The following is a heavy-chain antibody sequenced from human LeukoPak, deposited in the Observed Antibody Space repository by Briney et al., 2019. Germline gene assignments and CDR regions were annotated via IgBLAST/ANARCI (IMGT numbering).Heavy chain of an antibody. D-gene: IGHD3-22*01. CDR1: GFSFTSYW. Sequence: GGSLRLPCTASGFSFTSYWMTWVRQAPGEGLEWVASINRDGSDKQYVDSVKGRFTISRDNAKNSLYLQMNSLRDEDSAVYHCARDGGASSGRGLDIWGQGTMVTVSS. J-gene: IGHJ3*02. V-gene: IGHV3-7*05. CDR2: INRDGSDK. CDR3: ARDGGASSGRGLDI.